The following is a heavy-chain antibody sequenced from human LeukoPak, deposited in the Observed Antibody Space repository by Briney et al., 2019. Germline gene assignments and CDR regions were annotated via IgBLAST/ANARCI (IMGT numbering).Heavy chain of an antibody. D-gene: IGHD3-22*01. V-gene: IGHV3-73*01. CDR2: IRSKANSYAT. J-gene: IGHJ3*01. CDR1: GFTFSGSA. Sequence: GRSLRLSCAASGFTFSGSAMHWVRQASGKGLEWVGRIRSKANSYATAYAASVKGRFTISRDDSKNTAYLQMNSLKTEDTAVYYCTRRSADDSSGYWVSWGQGTMVTVSS. CDR3: TRRSADDSSGYWVS.